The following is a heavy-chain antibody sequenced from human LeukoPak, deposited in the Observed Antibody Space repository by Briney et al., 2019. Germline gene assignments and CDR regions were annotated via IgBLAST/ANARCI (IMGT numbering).Heavy chain of an antibody. J-gene: IGHJ5*02. D-gene: IGHD3-16*02. CDR2: ISAYNGNT. Sequence: GASVKVSCKASDYTFTSYGISWVRQAPGQGLEWMGWISAYNGNTNYAQKLQGRVTMTTDTSTSTAYMELRSLRSDDTAVYYCARVMITFGGVIVPTWGQGTLVTVSS. CDR1: DYTFTSYG. CDR3: ARVMITFGGVIVPT. V-gene: IGHV1-18*01.